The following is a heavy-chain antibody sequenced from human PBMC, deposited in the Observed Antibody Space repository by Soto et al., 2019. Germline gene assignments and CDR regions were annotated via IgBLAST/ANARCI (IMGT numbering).Heavy chain of an antibody. CDR2: ISYDGSNK. CDR3: ARVNRRGSTVVNDDAFDI. V-gene: IGHV3-30-3*01. J-gene: IGHJ3*02. Sequence: QVQLVESGGGVVQPGRSLRLSCAASGFTFSSYAMHWVRQAPGKGLEWVAVISYDGSNKYYADSVKGRFTISRDNSKNTXCLQMNSLRAEDTAVYYCARVNRRGSTVVNDDAFDIWGQGTMVTVSS. CDR1: GFTFSSYA. D-gene: IGHD4-17*01.